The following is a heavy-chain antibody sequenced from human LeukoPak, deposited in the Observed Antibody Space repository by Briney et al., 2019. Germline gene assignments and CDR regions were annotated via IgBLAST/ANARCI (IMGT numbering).Heavy chain of an antibody. J-gene: IGHJ4*02. CDR2: ISYDGINK. V-gene: IGHV3-30*04. CDR3: ARAEISYGSGACVGY. CDR1: GFTFSSYA. D-gene: IGHD3-10*01. Sequence: PGRSLRLSCAASGFTFSSYAMHWVRQAPGKGLEWVAVISYDGINKYYADSVKGRFTISRDNSKNTLYLQMNGLRAEDTAVYCCARAEISYGSGACVGYWGQGTLVTVSS.